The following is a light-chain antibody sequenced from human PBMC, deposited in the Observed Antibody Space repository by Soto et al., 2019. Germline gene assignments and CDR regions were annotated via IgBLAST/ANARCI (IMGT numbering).Light chain of an antibody. V-gene: IGKV1-39*01. CDR1: QTITTY. J-gene: IGKJ4*01. Sequence: DIQMTQSPSSLFASVGDSVTITCRASQTITTYLNWYRQKPGKAPKLLIYAASSLQSGVPSRFRGSGAETEFTLTISSLQPADFATYFCQQIYSAPLTFGGGNKVEIK. CDR3: QQIYSAPLT. CDR2: AAS.